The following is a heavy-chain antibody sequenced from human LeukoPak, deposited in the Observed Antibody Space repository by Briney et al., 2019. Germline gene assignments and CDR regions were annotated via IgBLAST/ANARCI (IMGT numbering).Heavy chain of an antibody. CDR1: GFTFDDYT. Sequence: PGGSLRLSCAASGFTFDDYTMHWVRQAPGKGLDWVSLITWDGGSAFYADSVKGRFTISRDNRKKSLYLQMNSLRTEDTAFCYCANEADRIIQHWGQGTLVTVSS. D-gene: IGHD2-21*01. J-gene: IGHJ1*01. CDR3: ANEADRIIQH. CDR2: ITWDGGSA. V-gene: IGHV3-43*01.